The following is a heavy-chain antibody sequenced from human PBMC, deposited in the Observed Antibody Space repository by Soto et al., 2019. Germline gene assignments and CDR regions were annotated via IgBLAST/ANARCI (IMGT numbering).Heavy chain of an antibody. V-gene: IGHV4-59*01. J-gene: IGHJ4*02. CDR1: GYPISAYS. Sequence: SDTLSLTSNNSGYPISAYSWSWVRQPPGKGLEWIGNIHYNGNTKYNPSLKSRVSMSVDTSKNQFSLRLISVTAADTAKYFCAREGNLGRWLQPLDFWGQG. CDR2: IHYNGNT. D-gene: IGHD5-12*01. CDR3: AREGNLGRWLQPLDF.